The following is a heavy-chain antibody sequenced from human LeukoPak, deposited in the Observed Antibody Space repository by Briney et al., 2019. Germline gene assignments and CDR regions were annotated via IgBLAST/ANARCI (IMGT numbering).Heavy chain of an antibody. J-gene: IGHJ4*02. Sequence: GRSLRLSCAASGFTFDDYAMHWVRQFPGKGLEWVPGISWNTDTIGYADSVKGRFTISRDNAKNSLYLQMNSLRAEDTAVYYCARTAAGYWGQGTLVTVSS. V-gene: IGHV3-9*01. CDR1: GFTFDDYA. CDR3: ARTAAGY. CDR2: ISWNTDTI.